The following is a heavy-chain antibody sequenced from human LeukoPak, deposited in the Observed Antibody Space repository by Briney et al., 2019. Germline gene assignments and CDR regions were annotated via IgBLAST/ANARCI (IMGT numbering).Heavy chain of an antibody. J-gene: IGHJ6*02. V-gene: IGHV3-21*01. CDR3: EEGIRYNGGMDV. D-gene: IGHD3-9*01. Sequence: GGSLRPSWAASGXTFSSYAMYWVRQAPGKGLELVSSISSSSSYIYYADSVKGRFTISRDNAKNSLYLQMNSLRAEDTAFFQGEEGIRYNGGMDVWGQGTTVTVSS. CDR1: GXTFSSYA. CDR2: ISSSSSYI.